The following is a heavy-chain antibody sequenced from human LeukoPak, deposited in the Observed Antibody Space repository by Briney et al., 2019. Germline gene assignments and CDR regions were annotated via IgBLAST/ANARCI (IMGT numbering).Heavy chain of an antibody. Sequence: GASVKVSCKVSGYTLTELSMHWVRQAPGKGLEWMGGFDPEDGETIYAQKFQGRVTMTEDTSTDTAYMELSSLRSEDTAVYYCATHPKLLPEASWFDPWGQGTLVTVSS. CDR3: ATHPKLLPEASWFDP. J-gene: IGHJ5*02. D-gene: IGHD2-15*01. CDR2: FDPEDGET. CDR1: GYTLTELS. V-gene: IGHV1-24*01.